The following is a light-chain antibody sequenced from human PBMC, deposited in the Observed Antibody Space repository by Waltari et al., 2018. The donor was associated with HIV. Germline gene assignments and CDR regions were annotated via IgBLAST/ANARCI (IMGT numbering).Light chain of an antibody. CDR1: KSSSTF. Sequence: DIQMTHFPSSLSASVGDTITIPCLASKSSSTFLSWYKQITGKAPQLLIYDTSTWQGDAPSRFSGSGSGTAFTLTVSSLQPEDSDTYYCQQSYTAPYTFGQGTKLEIK. J-gene: IGKJ2*01. CDR3: QQSYTAPYT. V-gene: IGKV1-39*01. CDR2: DTS.